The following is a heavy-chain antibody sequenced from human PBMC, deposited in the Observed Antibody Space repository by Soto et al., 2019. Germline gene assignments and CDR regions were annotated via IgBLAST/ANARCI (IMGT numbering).Heavy chain of an antibody. J-gene: IGHJ6*02. CDR1: GGSISSGDYY. D-gene: IGHD3-10*01. V-gene: IGHV4-30-4*01. CDR3: ARDQGTYYYGSGALRSYGMDV. Sequence: SETLSLTCTVSGGSISSGDYYWSWIRQPPGKGLECIGYIYYSGSTYYNPSLKSRVTISVDTSKNQFSLKLSSVTAADTAVYYCARDQGTYYYGSGALRSYGMDVWGQGTTVTVSS. CDR2: IYYSGST.